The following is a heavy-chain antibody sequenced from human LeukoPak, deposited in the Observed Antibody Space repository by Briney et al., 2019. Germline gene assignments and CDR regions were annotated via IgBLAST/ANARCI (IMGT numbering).Heavy chain of an antibody. D-gene: IGHD1-14*01. V-gene: IGHV4-4*09. J-gene: IGHJ6*03. CDR1: GGSISSYY. Sequence: SETLSLTCTVSGGSISSYYWSWIRQPPGKGLEWIGYIYTSGSTSYNPSLKSRVTISVDTSKNQFSLKLSSVTAADTAVYYCARLPKYNWNHPPPNYYMDVWGKGTTVTVSS. CDR2: IYTSGST. CDR3: ARLPKYNWNHPPPNYYMDV.